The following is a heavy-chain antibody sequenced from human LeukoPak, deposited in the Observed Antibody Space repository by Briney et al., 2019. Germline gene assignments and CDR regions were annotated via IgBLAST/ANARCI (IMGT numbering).Heavy chain of an antibody. D-gene: IGHD2-2*01. J-gene: IGHJ4*02. Sequence: PSETLSLTCTVSGYSISSGYYWGWIRQPPGKGLEWIGSIYHSGSTYYNPSLKSRVTISVDTSKNQFSLKLSSVTAADTAVYYCARMIAPAAISEVGYWGQGTLVTVSS. V-gene: IGHV4-38-2*02. CDR2: IYHSGST. CDR3: ARMIAPAAISEVGY. CDR1: GYSISSGYY.